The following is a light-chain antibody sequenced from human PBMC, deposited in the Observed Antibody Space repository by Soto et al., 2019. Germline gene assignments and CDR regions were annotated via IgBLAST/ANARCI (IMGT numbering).Light chain of an antibody. CDR2: DIS. CDR1: QSVGSD. V-gene: IGKV3D-15*01. Sequence: EIVMTQSPATLSLSPGERDPLSCRARQSVGSDLAWYQQKPGQAPRLLIYDISTRATGVPTRISGSGSGTEFTLTISSMQSEDFAVYYCQQSNSWPLTFGQGTKVDIK. J-gene: IGKJ1*01. CDR3: QQSNSWPLT.